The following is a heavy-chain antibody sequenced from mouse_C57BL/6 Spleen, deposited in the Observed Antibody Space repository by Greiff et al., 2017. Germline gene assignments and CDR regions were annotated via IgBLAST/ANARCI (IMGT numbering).Heavy chain of an antibody. CDR3: ARGDYGSTYERDWFAY. CDR1: GYTFTSYW. V-gene: IGHV1-52*01. J-gene: IGHJ3*01. Sequence: QVQLKQPGAELVRPGSSVKLSCKASGYTFTSYWMHWVKQRPIQGLEWIGNIDPSDSETHYNQKFKDKATLTVDKSSSTAYMQLSSLTSEDSAVXYCARGDYGSTYERDWFAYWGQGTLVTVSA. D-gene: IGHD1-1*01. CDR2: IDPSDSET.